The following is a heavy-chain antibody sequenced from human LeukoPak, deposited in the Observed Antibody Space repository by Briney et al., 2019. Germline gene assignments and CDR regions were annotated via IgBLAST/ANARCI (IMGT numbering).Heavy chain of an antibody. CDR2: LSGSGGST. J-gene: IGHJ4*02. CDR1: GFTFSSYA. Sequence: PGGSLRLSCAASGFTFSSYARSWVRQAPAKGLEWVSALSGSGGSTYYADSVKGRFTISRDNSKNTLYLQMNSLRAEDTAVYYCAKVPPGIAARLYYFDYWGQGTLVTVSS. CDR3: AKVPPGIAARLYYFDY. V-gene: IGHV3-23*01. D-gene: IGHD6-6*01.